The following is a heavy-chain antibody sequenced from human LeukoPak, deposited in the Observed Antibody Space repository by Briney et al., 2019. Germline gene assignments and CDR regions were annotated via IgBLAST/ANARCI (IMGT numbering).Heavy chain of an antibody. V-gene: IGHV3-23*01. CDR3: ARNENSGWGYFDY. Sequence: RXAPGKXXXXXSVIGGSNGITFYVGSVRGRFTISRDNSKDTLYLQMNSLRAEDTAVYYCARNENSGWGYFDYWGQGTLVTVSS. J-gene: IGHJ4*02. CDR2: IGGSNGIT. D-gene: IGHD5-12*01.